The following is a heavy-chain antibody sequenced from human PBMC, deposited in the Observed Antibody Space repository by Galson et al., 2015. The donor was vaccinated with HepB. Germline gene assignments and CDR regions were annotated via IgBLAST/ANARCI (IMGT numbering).Heavy chain of an antibody. J-gene: IGHJ5*02. D-gene: IGHD5-12*01. CDR3: ARKGATHSVNWFDP. CDR1: GGSISSGGYS. Sequence: TLSLTCAVSGGSISSGGYSWSWIRQPPGKGLEWIGYIYHSGSTYYNPSLKSRVTISVDRSKNQFSLKLGSVTAADTAVYYCARKGATHSVNWFDPWGQGTLVTVSS. V-gene: IGHV4-30-2*01. CDR2: IYHSGST.